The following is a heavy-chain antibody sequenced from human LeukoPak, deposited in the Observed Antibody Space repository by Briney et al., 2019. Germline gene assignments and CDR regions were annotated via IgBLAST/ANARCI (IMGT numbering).Heavy chain of an antibody. CDR2: INPGGTST. CDR1: GVTFSSYA. Sequence: PGGSLRLSCAASGVTFSSYAMNWVRRGPGKGLEWVSAINPGGTSTYYADSVKGRFTISRDNSKNTLYLQMNSLRAEDTALYYCAKAGGNSFFDSWGQGTLVTVSS. D-gene: IGHD1-7*01. V-gene: IGHV3-23*01. CDR3: AKAGGNSFFDS. J-gene: IGHJ4*02.